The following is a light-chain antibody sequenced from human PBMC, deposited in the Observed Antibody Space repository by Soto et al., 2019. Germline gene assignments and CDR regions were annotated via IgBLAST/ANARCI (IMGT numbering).Light chain of an antibody. CDR2: EVS. V-gene: IGLV2-8*01. Sequence: QSALTQPPSASGSPGQSVTISCTGTSSDVGGYNYVSWYQQHPGKAPKLMIYEVSKRPSGVPDRFSGSKSGNPASLTVSGLQAEDEADYYCSSYAGSNEVVFGGGTKLTVL. CDR1: SSDVGGYNY. J-gene: IGLJ2*01. CDR3: SSYAGSNEVV.